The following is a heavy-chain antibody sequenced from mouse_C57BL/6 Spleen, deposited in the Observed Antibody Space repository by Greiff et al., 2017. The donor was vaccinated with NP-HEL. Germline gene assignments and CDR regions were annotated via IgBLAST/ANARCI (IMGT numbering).Heavy chain of an antibody. J-gene: IGHJ1*03. D-gene: IGHD2-1*01. CDR1: GYAFSSYW. CDR2: IYPGDGDT. Sequence: VQRVESGAELVKPGASVKISCKASGYAFSSYWMNWVKQRPGKGLEWIGQIYPGDGDTNYNGKFKGKATLTADKSSSTAYMQLSSLTSEDSAVYFCARWNYGNPTSFWYFDVWGTGTTVTVSS. CDR3: ARWNYGNPTSFWYFDV. V-gene: IGHV1-80*01.